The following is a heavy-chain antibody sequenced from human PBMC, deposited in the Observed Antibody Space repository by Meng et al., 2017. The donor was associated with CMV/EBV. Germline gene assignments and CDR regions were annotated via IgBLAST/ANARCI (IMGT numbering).Heavy chain of an antibody. Sequence: QGQPVQGGAEVKRPGASVKVSCKASGYTFTGYYMHWVRQAPGQGLEWMGWINPNSGGTNYAQKFQGRVTMTRDTSISTAYMELSRLRSDDTAVYYCATYIGNYINWYFDLWGRGTLVTVSS. CDR2: INPNSGGT. CDR1: GYTFTGYY. J-gene: IGHJ2*01. CDR3: ATYIGNYINWYFDL. V-gene: IGHV1-2*02. D-gene: IGHD1-7*01.